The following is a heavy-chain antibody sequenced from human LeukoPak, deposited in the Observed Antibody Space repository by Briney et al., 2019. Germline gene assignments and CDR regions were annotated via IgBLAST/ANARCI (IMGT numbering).Heavy chain of an antibody. V-gene: IGHV1-2*04. J-gene: IGHJ4*02. Sequence: GASVKVSCKASGYTFTGYYMHWVRQAPGQGLEWMGWINPNSGGTNYAQKFQGWVTMTRDTSISTAYMELSRLRSDDTAVYYCARIAAAGRDRGDFDYWGQGTLVTVSS. CDR2: INPNSGGT. CDR1: GYTFTGYY. CDR3: ARIAAAGRDRGDFDY. D-gene: IGHD6-13*01.